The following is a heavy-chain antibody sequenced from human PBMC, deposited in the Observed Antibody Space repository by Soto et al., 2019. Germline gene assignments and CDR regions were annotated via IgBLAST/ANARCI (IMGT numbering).Heavy chain of an antibody. J-gene: IGHJ2*01. CDR3: ARDRYSYDSRAYQGVDWYFDL. CDR2: IWYDGSHE. CDR1: GFTFNNYG. Sequence: GGSLRLSCAASGFTFNNYGMHWVRQAPGKGLEWVAVIWYDGSHESYADSVKGRFTISRDNSKNTLYLQMNSLRAEDTAVCYCARDRYSYDSRAYQGVDWYFDLWGRGTLVTVSS. D-gene: IGHD3-22*01. V-gene: IGHV3-33*01.